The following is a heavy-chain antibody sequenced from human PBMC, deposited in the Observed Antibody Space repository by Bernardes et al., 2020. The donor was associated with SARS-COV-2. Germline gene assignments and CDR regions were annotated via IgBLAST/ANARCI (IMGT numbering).Heavy chain of an antibody. CDR2: IYYSGRT. J-gene: IGHJ4*02. V-gene: IGHV4-39*01. D-gene: IGHD3-3*01. CDR3: ARLQYYDFWSGEGGGFDY. CDR1: GASISNSNSY. Sequence: SETLSRTCTVSGASISNSNSYWGWIRQPPGKGLEWIGNIYYSGRTSYNPSLRSRVTISVDPSKNQFSLKLSSVTAADTAVYYCARLQYYDFWSGEGGGFDYWGQGYLVTVSS.